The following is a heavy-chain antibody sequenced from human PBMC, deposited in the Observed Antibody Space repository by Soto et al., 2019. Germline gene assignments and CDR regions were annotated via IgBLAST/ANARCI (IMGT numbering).Heavy chain of an antibody. J-gene: IGHJ3*02. CDR1: GGSISSYY. CDR3: AGVWGGAFDI. CDR2: IYYSGST. D-gene: IGHD3-10*01. Sequence: QVQLQESGPGLVKPSETLSLTCTVSGGSISSYYWSWIRQPPGKGLEWIGYIYYSGSTNYNPSLKSPVTISVDTSKNQSSLQLSSVTAADTAVYYCAGVWGGAFDIWGQGTMVTVSS. V-gene: IGHV4-59*01.